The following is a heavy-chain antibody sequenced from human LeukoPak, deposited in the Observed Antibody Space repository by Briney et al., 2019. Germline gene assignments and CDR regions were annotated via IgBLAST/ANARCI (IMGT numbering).Heavy chain of an antibody. Sequence: SETLPLTCAVYGGSFSGYYWSWIRQPPGKGLEWIGEINHSGSTNYNPSLKSRVTISVDTSKNQFSLKLSSVTAADTAVYYCARGYWQWLVTYNWFDPWGQGTLVTVSS. D-gene: IGHD6-19*01. CDR1: GGSFSGYY. J-gene: IGHJ5*02. CDR2: INHSGST. CDR3: ARGYWQWLVTYNWFDP. V-gene: IGHV4-34*01.